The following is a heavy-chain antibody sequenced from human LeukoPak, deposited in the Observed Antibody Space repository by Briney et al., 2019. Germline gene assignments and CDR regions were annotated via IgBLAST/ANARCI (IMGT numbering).Heavy chain of an antibody. V-gene: IGHV4-39*01. Sequence: SETLSLTCTVSGGSISSSSYYWGWIRQPPGQGLEWIGSIYYSGRNYYNPSLKSRVTISVDTYKNQFSLKLSYVTAADTAVYYCARQLNDAFDIWGQGTMVTVSS. CDR3: ARQLNDAFDI. J-gene: IGHJ3*02. CDR2: IYYSGRN. CDR1: GGSISSSSYY.